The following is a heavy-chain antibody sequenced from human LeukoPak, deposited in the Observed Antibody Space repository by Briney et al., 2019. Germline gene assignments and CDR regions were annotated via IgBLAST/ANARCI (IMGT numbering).Heavy chain of an antibody. CDR3: ARGAPHGYCSGGSCYSDY. CDR1: GGSFSGYY. D-gene: IGHD2-15*01. V-gene: IGHV4-34*01. CDR2: INHSGST. J-gene: IGHJ4*02. Sequence: SETPSLTCAVYGGSFSGYYWSWIRQPPGQGLDWIGEINHSGSTNYNPSLKRRVTISVDTSKNQFPLKLSSVTAADTAVYYWARGAPHGYCSGGSCYSDYWGQGTLVTVSS.